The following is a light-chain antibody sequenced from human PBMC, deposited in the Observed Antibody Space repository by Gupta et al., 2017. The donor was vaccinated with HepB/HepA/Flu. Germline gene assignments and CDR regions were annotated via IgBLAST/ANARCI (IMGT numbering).Light chain of an antibody. Sequence: QSALTQPRSVSGSPGQSVTISCTGTSSDVGGYNYVSWYQQHPGKAPNLMIYDVSKRPSGVPDRFSGSKSGNTASLTISGLQADDEADYYCCSYAGSYTYVVFGGGTKLTVL. V-gene: IGLV2-11*01. CDR3: CSYAGSYTYVV. J-gene: IGLJ2*01. CDR1: SSDVGGYNY. CDR2: DVS.